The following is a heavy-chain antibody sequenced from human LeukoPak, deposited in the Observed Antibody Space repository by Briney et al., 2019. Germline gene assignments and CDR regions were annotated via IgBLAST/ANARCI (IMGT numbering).Heavy chain of an antibody. Sequence: SETLSLTCTVSGDSVSSGNYYWSWIRQPPGKGLEWIGFMSNSGHTDSTPSLKSRVTISLDTSKNQFSLKLNSVTAADTAVYYCARVAAAGTGPDSWGQGTLVTVSS. CDR1: GDSVSSGNYY. J-gene: IGHJ4*02. V-gene: IGHV4-61*01. CDR3: ARVAAAGTGPDS. CDR2: MSNSGHT. D-gene: IGHD6-13*01.